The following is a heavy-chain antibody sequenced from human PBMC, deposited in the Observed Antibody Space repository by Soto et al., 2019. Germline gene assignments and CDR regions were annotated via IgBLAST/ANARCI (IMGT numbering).Heavy chain of an antibody. CDR2: ISSSSSTI. D-gene: IGHD6-13*01. V-gene: IGHV3-48*01. CDR3: ARHPERIAQIGWFDP. J-gene: IGHJ5*02. Sequence: EVQLVESGGGLVQPGGSLRLSCAASGFTFSSYRMHWVRQAPGKGLEWVSYISSSSSTIYYADSVKGRFTISRDNAKNSLYLQMNSLRAEDTAVYYCARHPERIAQIGWFDPWGQGTLVTVSS. CDR1: GFTFSSYR.